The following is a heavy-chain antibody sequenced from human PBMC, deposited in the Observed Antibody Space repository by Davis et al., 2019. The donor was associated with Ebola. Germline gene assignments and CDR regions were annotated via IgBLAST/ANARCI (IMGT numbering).Heavy chain of an antibody. CDR3: ARDIRRFDTTGGMDV. CDR1: GFSFRSYG. D-gene: IGHD1-14*01. Sequence: GESLKISCAVSGFSFRSYGMHWVRQAPGKGLEWVAVISYDGSNKYYADSVKGRFTISRDNSKNTLYLQMNSLRAEDTAVYYCARDIRRFDTTGGMDVWGQGTTVTVSS. V-gene: IGHV3-30*03. CDR2: ISYDGSNK. J-gene: IGHJ6*02.